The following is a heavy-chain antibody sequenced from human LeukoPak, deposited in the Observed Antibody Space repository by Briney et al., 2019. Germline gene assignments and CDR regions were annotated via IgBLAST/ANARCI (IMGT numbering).Heavy chain of an antibody. CDR2: IKYTGSI. J-gene: IGHJ3*02. CDR1: GFTFSNYA. V-gene: IGHV4-38-2*01. CDR3: ARQIGRWRWAYDI. Sequence: GSLRLSCAASGFTFSNYAMSWIRQPPGKGLEWIVSIKYTGSIFYNPSLESRVSISMDTAKNQVSLQLSSVTAADTAVFYCARQIGRWRWAYDIWGQGTMVTVSS. D-gene: IGHD4-23*01.